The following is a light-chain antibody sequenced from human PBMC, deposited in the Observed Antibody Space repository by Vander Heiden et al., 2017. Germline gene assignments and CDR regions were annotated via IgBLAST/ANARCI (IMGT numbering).Light chain of an antibody. CDR2: QDN. J-gene: IGLJ3*02. CDR1: ELGDKF. V-gene: IGLV3-1*01. CDR3: QTWASGAAV. Sequence: SYELTQPPSVSVSPVQTASISCSGHELGDKFACWYRQKPGQSPVVLIYQDNKRPSGIPERFSGSNSGNTATLTISGTQVMDEADYFCQTWASGAAVFGGGTRLTVL.